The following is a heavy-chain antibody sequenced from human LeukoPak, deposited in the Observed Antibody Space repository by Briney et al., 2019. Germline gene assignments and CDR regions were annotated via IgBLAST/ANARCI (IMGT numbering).Heavy chain of an antibody. CDR3: ARSPVTTFSYGMDV. Sequence: SVMVSCKASGGTFSSYAISWVRQAPGQGLEWMGRIIPILGIANYAQKFQGRVTITADKSTSTAYMELSSLRSEDTAVYYCARSPVTTFSYGMDVWGQGTTVTVSS. V-gene: IGHV1-69*04. D-gene: IGHD4-17*01. CDR1: GGTFSSYA. J-gene: IGHJ6*02. CDR2: IIPILGIA.